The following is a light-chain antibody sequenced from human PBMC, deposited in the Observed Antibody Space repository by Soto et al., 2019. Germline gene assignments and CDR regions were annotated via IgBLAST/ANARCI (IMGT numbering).Light chain of an antibody. J-gene: IGKJ1*01. V-gene: IGKV1-39*01. CDR2: GAS. Sequence: DIQMTQSPSSLSASVGDGVTITCRASESVSRFLNWYQQKPGKAPHLLIIGASTLQGGVPSRFSGSGSGTEFTLTISSVQPEDFATYYCQQTHSAPRTFGQGTRLDIK. CDR3: QQTHSAPRT. CDR1: ESVSRF.